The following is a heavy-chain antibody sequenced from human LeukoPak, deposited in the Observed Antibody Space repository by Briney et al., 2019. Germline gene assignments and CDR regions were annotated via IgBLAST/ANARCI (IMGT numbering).Heavy chain of an antibody. D-gene: IGHD2-21*01. CDR2: INHSGST. Sequence: SETLSLTCAVSGGSISSSNWWSWVRQPPGKGLEWIGEINHSGSTNYNPSLKSRVTISVDKSKNQFSLKLSSVTAADTAVYYCARNEHVYSYGMDVWGQGTTVTVSS. CDR1: GGSISSSNW. V-gene: IGHV4-4*02. J-gene: IGHJ6*02. CDR3: ARNEHVYSYGMDV.